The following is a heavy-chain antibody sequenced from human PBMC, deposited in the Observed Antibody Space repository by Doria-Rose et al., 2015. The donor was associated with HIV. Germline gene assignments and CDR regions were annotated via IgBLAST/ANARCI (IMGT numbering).Heavy chain of an antibody. CDR2: IFTDDER. D-gene: IGHD6-13*01. V-gene: IGHV2-26*01. J-gene: IGHJ4*02. CDR3: ARIKSSRWYHKYYFDF. Sequence: QVQLVQSGPVLVKPTETLTLTCTVSGVSLSSPGMGVSWIRQPPGKALEWLANIFTDDERSYQTSLKSRLTISSAPSKSQVVLPMTDMDPVDTATYYCARIKSSRWYHKYYFDFWGQGTLVIVSA. CDR1: GVSLSSPGMG.